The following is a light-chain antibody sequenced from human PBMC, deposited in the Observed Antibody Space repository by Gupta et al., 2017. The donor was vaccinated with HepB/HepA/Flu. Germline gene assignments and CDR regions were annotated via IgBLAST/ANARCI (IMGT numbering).Light chain of an antibody. J-gene: IGKJ4*02. V-gene: IGKV1-17*01. CDR1: QGISDD. Sequence: DIEMTQSPSSLSASVGDRVTITCRASQGISDDLGWYQQKPGRAPKRLNYAASSLQSGVPSRVSGSGFGTEFTLTISRLQPEDFATYFCQQRNDSTRTFGRGTKVEIK. CDR2: AAS. CDR3: QQRNDSTRT.